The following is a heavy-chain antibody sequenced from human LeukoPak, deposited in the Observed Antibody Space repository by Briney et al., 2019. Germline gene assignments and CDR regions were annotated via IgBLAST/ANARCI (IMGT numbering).Heavy chain of an antibody. Sequence: SETLSLTCTVSGGSISSGDYYWSWIRQPPGKGLEWIGYIYYSGSTYYYPSLKSRVTISVDTSKNQFSLKLSSVTAADTAVYYCARDLGLHYYYYGMDVWGQGTTVTVSS. J-gene: IGHJ6*02. CDR1: GGSISSGDYY. D-gene: IGHD1-7*01. V-gene: IGHV4-30-4*01. CDR2: IYYSGST. CDR3: ARDLGLHYYYYGMDV.